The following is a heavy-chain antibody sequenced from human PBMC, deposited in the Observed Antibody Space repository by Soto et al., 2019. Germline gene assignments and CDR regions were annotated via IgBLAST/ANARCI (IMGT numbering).Heavy chain of an antibody. Sequence: PSEKLSLTCAVSGFSIGSGYYWGWIRQPPGTGLEWVGTIYRSGSTYYNPSLKSRVTISVDTSKNRFSLKLTSVTAADTAVYYCSRARTYGGFYYCGQGSLVTVSS. V-gene: IGHV4-38-2*01. J-gene: IGHJ4*02. CDR1: GFSIGSGYY. D-gene: IGHD4-17*01. CDR2: IYRSGST. CDR3: SRARTYGGFYY.